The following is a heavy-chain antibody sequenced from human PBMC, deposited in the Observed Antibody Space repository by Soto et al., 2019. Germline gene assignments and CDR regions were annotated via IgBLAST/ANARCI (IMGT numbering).Heavy chain of an antibody. D-gene: IGHD6-6*01. CDR1: GFTFSSYG. V-gene: IGHV3-30*03. CDR2: ISYDGSNK. CDR3: ATSRGGQLPVNY. J-gene: IGHJ4*02. Sequence: QVQLVESGGGVVQPGRSLRLSCAASGFTFSSYGMHWVRQAPGKGLEWVAVISYDGSNKYYADSVKGRFTISRDNSKNTLYLQMNSLRAEDTAVYYCATSRGGQLPVNYWGQGTLVTVSS.